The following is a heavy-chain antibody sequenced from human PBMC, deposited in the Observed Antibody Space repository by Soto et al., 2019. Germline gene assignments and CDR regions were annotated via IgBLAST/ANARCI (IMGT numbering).Heavy chain of an antibody. J-gene: IGHJ4*02. CDR2: IWYDGSNK. Sequence: QVQLVESGGGVVQPGRSLRLSCAASGFTFSSYGMHWVRQAPGKGLEWVAVIWYDGSNKYYADFVKGRFNISRDNSKNTLYLQMNSLRAEDTAVYYCESRSPALDYWGQGTLVTVSS. CDR1: GFTFSSYG. D-gene: IGHD2-2*01. CDR3: ESRSPALDY. V-gene: IGHV3-33*01.